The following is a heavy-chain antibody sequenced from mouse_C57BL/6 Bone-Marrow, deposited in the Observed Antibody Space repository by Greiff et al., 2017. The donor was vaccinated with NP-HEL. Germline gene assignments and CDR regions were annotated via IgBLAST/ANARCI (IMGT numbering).Heavy chain of an antibody. CDR2: IYPGSGST. Sequence: VQLQQPGAELVKPGASVKMSCTASGYTFTSYWITWVKQRPGQGLEWIGDIYPGSGSTNYNEKFKSKATLTVDTSSSTAYMQLSSLTSEDSAVYYCAREVLTFYYAMDYWGQGTSVTVSS. D-gene: IGHD2-14*01. CDR3: AREVLTFYYAMDY. CDR1: GYTFTSYW. V-gene: IGHV1-55*01. J-gene: IGHJ4*01.